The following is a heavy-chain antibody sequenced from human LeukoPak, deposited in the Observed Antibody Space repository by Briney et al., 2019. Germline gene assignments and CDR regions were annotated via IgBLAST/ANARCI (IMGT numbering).Heavy chain of an antibody. J-gene: IGHJ4*02. CDR1: GFTFTNYA. CDR2: IGASGGNT. Sequence: GGSLRLSCATSGFTFTNYAMSWVRQAPGKGLEWVSAIGASGGNTYYADSVKGRFAISRDNSKNMLYLQMNSLRAEDTAVYYCAKDRIKDGYNDYWGQGILVTVSS. CDR3: AKDRIKDGYNDY. D-gene: IGHD5-24*01. V-gene: IGHV3-23*01.